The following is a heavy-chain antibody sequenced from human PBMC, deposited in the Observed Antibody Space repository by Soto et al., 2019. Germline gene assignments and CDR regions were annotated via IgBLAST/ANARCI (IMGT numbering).Heavy chain of an antibody. CDR2: IYYSGST. Sequence: PSETLSLTCTVSGGSISSYYWSWIRQPPGKGLEWIGYIYYSGSTNYNPSLKSRVTISVDTSKNQFSLKLSSVTAADTAVYYCARWAVGGDCYYYYYMDVWGKGTTVTVSS. CDR3: ARWAVGGDCYYYYYMDV. CDR1: GGSISSYY. V-gene: IGHV4-59*08. J-gene: IGHJ6*03. D-gene: IGHD2-21*02.